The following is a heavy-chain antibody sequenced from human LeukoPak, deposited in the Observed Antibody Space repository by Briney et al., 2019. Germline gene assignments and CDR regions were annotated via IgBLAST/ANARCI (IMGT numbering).Heavy chain of an antibody. V-gene: IGHV4-59*08. Sequence: SETLSLTCTVSGGSISSYYWSWLRQPPGKGLEWIGYIYYSGSTNYNPSLKSRVTISVDTSKNQFSLKLSSVTAADTAVYYCARHSGNMVRGVRSLDYWGQGTLVTVSS. CDR3: ARHSGNMVRGVRSLDY. D-gene: IGHD3-10*01. J-gene: IGHJ4*02. CDR1: GGSISSYY. CDR2: IYYSGST.